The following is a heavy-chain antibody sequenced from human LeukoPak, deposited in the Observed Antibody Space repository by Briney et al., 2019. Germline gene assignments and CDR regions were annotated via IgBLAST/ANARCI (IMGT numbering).Heavy chain of an antibody. Sequence: SETLSLTCAVSGGSFSSGGYSWTWIRQPPGKGLEWIGYIYHSGSTYYNPSLKSRVTISVDRSKNHFSLKLISVTAADTAVYYCARKGGDPLGIFDSWGQGTLVTVSS. J-gene: IGHJ4*02. CDR2: IYHSGST. CDR1: GGSFSSGGYS. D-gene: IGHD3-16*01. CDR3: ARKGGDPLGIFDS. V-gene: IGHV4-30-2*01.